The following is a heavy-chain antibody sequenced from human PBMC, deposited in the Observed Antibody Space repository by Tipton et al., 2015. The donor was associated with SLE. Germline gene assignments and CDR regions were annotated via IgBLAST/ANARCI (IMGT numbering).Heavy chain of an antibody. V-gene: IGHV4-34*01. J-gene: IGHJ5*02. Sequence: LRFSCAVYGGSFSGYYWSWIRQPPGKGLEWIGEINHSGSTNYNPSLKSRVTISVDTSKNQFSLKLSSVTAADTAVYYCASLYYDFWSGFLWFDPWGQGTLVTVSS. CDR2: INHSGST. CDR3: ASLYYDFWSGFLWFDP. D-gene: IGHD3-3*01. CDR1: GGSFSGYY.